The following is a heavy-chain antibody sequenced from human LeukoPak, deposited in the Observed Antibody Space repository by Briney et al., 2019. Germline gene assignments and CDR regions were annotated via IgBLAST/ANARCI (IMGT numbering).Heavy chain of an antibody. Sequence: GGSPRLSCEASGFSFSNYWMSWVRQAPGKGLEWVANIKQDGSEIYYVDSVRGRFTISRDNAKNTLYLQMNSLRAEDTAVYYCAGDLISGSGSLGYWGQGTLVTVSS. CDR2: IKQDGSEI. J-gene: IGHJ4*02. V-gene: IGHV3-7*01. D-gene: IGHD3-10*01. CDR3: AGDLISGSGSLGY. CDR1: GFSFSNYW.